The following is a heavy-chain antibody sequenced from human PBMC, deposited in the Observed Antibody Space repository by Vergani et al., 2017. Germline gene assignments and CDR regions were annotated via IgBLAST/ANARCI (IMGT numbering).Heavy chain of an antibody. CDR2: MIPTFDSK. V-gene: IGHV1-18*04. CDR3: ARGASYFDSGGYADT. J-gene: IGHJ5*02. CDR1: GYTFTSYG. D-gene: IGHD3-22*01. Sequence: QVQLVQSGAEVKKPGASVKVSCKASGYTFTSYGITWVRQAPGQGLQWMGRMIPTFDSKNYAPRFQGRVTLTADASASTAYMELTSLTSEDTAVYFCARGASYFDSGGYADTWGQGTLVTVS.